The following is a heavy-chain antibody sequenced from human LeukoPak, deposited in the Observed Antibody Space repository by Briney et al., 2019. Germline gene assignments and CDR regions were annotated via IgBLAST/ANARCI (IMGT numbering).Heavy chain of an antibody. CDR3: ARAVRGVIIKNYYYYYMDV. CDR1: GYTFTSYD. J-gene: IGHJ6*03. CDR2: MNPNSGNT. V-gene: IGHV1-8*01. Sequence: GASAKVSCKASGYTFTSYDINWVRQATGQGLEWMGWMNPNSGNTGYAQKFQGRVTMTRNTSISTAYMELSSLRSEDTAVYYCARAVRGVIIKNYYYYYMDVWGKGTTVTVSS. D-gene: IGHD3-10*01.